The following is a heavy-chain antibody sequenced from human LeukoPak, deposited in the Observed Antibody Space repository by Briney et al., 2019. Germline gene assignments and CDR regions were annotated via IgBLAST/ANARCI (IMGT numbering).Heavy chain of an antibody. V-gene: IGHV4-39*01. J-gene: IGHJ4*02. CDR1: GGSISSSSYY. Sequence: SETLSLTCTVSGGSISSSSYYWGWIRQPPGKGLEWIGSIYYSGSTYYNPSLKSRVTISVDTSKNQFSLRLSSVTAADTAVYYCARLCPDVGYYYDSSGYTYYFDYWGQGTLVTVSS. D-gene: IGHD3-22*01. CDR2: IYYSGST. CDR3: ARLCPDVGYYYDSSGYTYYFDY.